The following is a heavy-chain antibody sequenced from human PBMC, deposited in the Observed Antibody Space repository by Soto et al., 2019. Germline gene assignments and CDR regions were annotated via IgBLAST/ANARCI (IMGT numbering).Heavy chain of an antibody. CDR1: GGSISSGGYY. D-gene: IGHD3-3*01. CDR2: IYYSGST. CDR3: ARDYADFWSGLDYYYYYGMDV. V-gene: IGHV4-31*03. J-gene: IGHJ6*02. Sequence: PSETLSLTCTVSGGSISSGGYYWSWIRQHPGKGLEWFGYIYYSGSTYYNPSLKSRVTISVDTSKNQFSLKLSSVTAADTAVYYCARDYADFWSGLDYYYYYGMDVWGQGTTVTVSS.